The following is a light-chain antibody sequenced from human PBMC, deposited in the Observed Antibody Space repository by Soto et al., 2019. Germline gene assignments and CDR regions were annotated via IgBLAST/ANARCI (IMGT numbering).Light chain of an antibody. Sequence: EIVMTQSPATLSVSPGERATLSCRASQSVGSNLAWYQQKPGQAPRLLIYGASTRATDIPARFSGSGSGTEVTLTISSLQSEDFAIYFCQQDNNWPPDRTFGQGTKVEIK. J-gene: IGKJ1*01. V-gene: IGKV3-15*01. CDR1: QSVGSN. CDR2: GAS. CDR3: QQDNNWPPDRT.